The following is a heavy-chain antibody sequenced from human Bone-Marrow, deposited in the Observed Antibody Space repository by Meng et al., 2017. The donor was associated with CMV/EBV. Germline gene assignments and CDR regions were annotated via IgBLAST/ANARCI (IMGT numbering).Heavy chain of an antibody. CDR1: GGSVSSGSYY. V-gene: IGHV4-39*07. CDR2: IYHSGST. Sequence: SETLSLTCTVSGGSVSSGSYYWSWIRQPPGKGLEWIGSIYHSGSTYYNPSLKSRVTISVDTSKNQFSLKLSSVTAADTAVYYCAREDGTTVTGDYWGQGTLVTVSS. J-gene: IGHJ4*02. D-gene: IGHD4-17*01. CDR3: AREDGTTVTGDY.